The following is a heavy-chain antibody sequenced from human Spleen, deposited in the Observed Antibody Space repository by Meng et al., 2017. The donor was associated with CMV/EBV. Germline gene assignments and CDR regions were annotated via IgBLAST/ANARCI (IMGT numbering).Heavy chain of an antibody. CDR3: AREAPVYDAFDV. Sequence: GESLKISCAASGFTFSSYGMHWVRQAPGKGLEWVAVISYDGSNKYYADSVKGRFTISRDNSKNTLYLQMNSLRAEDTAVYYCAREAPVYDAFDVWGQGTMVTVSS. CDR2: ISYDGSNK. V-gene: IGHV3-30*19. J-gene: IGHJ3*01. CDR1: GFTFSSYG. D-gene: IGHD3-16*01.